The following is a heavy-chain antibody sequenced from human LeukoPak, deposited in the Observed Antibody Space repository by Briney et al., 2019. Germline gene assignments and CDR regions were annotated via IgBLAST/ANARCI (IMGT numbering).Heavy chain of an antibody. CDR3: AKAGDIVVVPAAVDY. D-gene: IGHD2-2*01. V-gene: IGHV3-23*01. CDR1: GFTFSSYA. CDR2: ISGSGGST. Sequence: PGGSLRLSCAASGFTFSSYAMSWVRQAPGKGLEWVSAISGSGGSTYYADSVKGRFTISRDNSKNTLYLQMNSLRAEDTAVYYCAKAGDIVVVPAAVDYWGQGTLVTVSS. J-gene: IGHJ4*02.